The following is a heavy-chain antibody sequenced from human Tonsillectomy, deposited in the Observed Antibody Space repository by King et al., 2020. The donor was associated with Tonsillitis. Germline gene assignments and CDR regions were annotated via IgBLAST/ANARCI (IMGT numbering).Heavy chain of an antibody. CDR2: IRYDGSNK. CDR1: GFTFSSYG. Sequence: VQLVESGGGVVQPGGSLRLSCAASGFTFSSYGMHWVRQAPGKGLEWVAFIRYDGSNKYYADSVKGRFTISRDNSKNTLYLQMNSLRAEDTAVYYCAKELQGCAGPSFDYWGQGTLVTVSS. V-gene: IGHV3-30*02. D-gene: IGHD4-11*01. CDR3: AKELQGCAGPSFDY. J-gene: IGHJ4*02.